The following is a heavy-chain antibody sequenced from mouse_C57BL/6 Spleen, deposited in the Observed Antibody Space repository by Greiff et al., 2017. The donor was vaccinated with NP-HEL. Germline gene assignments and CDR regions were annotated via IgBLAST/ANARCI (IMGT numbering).Heavy chain of an antibody. V-gene: IGHV1-82*01. Sequence: QVQLQQSGPELVKPGASVKISCKASGYAFSSSWMNWVKQRPGKGLEWIGRIYPGDGDTNYNGKFKGKATLTADKSSSTAYMQLSSLTSEDSAVYFCARDEITTVVEGYWGQGTTLTVSS. D-gene: IGHD1-1*01. CDR3: ARDEITTVVEGY. J-gene: IGHJ2*01. CDR1: GYAFSSSW. CDR2: IYPGDGDT.